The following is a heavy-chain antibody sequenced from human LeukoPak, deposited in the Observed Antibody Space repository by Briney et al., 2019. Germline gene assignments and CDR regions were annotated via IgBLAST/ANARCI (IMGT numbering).Heavy chain of an antibody. D-gene: IGHD2-2*01. J-gene: IGHJ6*02. Sequence: ASVKVSCMASGYTFTSYGISWVRQAPGQGLEWMGWISAYNGNTNYAQKLQGRVTMTTDTSTSTAYMELRSLRSDDTAVYYCARGGARCSSTSCYFLGYYYYGMDVWGQGTTVTVSS. V-gene: IGHV1-18*01. CDR3: ARGGARCSSTSCYFLGYYYYGMDV. CDR1: GYTFTSYG. CDR2: ISAYNGNT.